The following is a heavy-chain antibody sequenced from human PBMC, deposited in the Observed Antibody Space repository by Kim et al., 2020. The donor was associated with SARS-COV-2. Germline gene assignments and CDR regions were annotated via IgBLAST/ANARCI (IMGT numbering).Heavy chain of an antibody. CDR1: GFTFSYYW. V-gene: IGHV3-7*01. Sequence: GGSLRLSCVASGFTFSYYWMSWVRQAPGKGLEWLAQIKEVGSEKFYVDSVKGRFTISRDNAKNSLYLQMDSLRAADTAVYYCARGGRPGDYWGQGTRVTVSS. J-gene: IGHJ4*02. D-gene: IGHD6-6*01. CDR3: ARGGRPGDY. CDR2: IKEVGSEK.